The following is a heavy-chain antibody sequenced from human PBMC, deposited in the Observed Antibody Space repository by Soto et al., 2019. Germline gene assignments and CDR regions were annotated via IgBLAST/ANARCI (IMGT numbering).Heavy chain of an antibody. Sequence: EAQLVESGEGLVKRGGPLKLSCAAPGFRFSNVWMSWVRQAPGKGLEGVGRIKSKNHGGTTDYAAPVKGRFTISRDDSKTTLYLQMNSLKTEDTAVYYCSFQESTTVTMFEYWGQGTLVTVSS. CDR3: SFQESTTVTMFEY. CDR1: GFRFSNVW. D-gene: IGHD4-17*01. V-gene: IGHV3-15*01. J-gene: IGHJ4*02. CDR2: IKSKNHGGTT.